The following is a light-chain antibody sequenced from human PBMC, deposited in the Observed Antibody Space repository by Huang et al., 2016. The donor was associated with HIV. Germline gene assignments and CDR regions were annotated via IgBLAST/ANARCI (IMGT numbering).Light chain of an antibody. V-gene: IGKV1-39*01. CDR1: QSVTRF. CDR2: TAS. J-gene: IGKJ2*01. CDR3: QQSYTVPYT. Sequence: DIQMTQSPSSLSASIGNRVTITCRASQSVTRFLNWYQQKPGKAPNLLIYTASDLQSGVPSRFSGSGSGTESTLTINSLQPEDVATYYGQQSYTVPYTFGQGTKLEIK.